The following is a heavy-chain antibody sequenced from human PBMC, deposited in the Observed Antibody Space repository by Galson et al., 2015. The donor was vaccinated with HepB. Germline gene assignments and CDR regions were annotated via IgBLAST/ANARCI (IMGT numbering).Heavy chain of an antibody. Sequence: ETLSLTCSVSGVSISTYYWSWIRQSPGKGLEWIGSVYYDGSTNYNPSLKRRVTMSIETSQNHFSLRLRSVTAADAAVYLCAKVTPIFGARLGAFDIWGQGTVVTVSS. CDR2: VYYDGST. J-gene: IGHJ3*02. D-gene: IGHD3-3*01. CDR3: AKVTPIFGARLGAFDI. CDR1: GVSISTYY. V-gene: IGHV4-59*01.